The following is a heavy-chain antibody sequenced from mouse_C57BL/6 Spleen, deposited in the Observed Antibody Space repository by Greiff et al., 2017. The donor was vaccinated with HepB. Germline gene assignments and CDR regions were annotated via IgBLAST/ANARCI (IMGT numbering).Heavy chain of an antibody. V-gene: IGHV14-4*01. CDR1: GFNIKDDY. CDR3: TTSGTNFDY. Sequence: VQLQQSGAELVRPGASVKMSCTASGFNIKDDYMHWVKQRPGQGLEWIGWIDPENGDTYYASKCQGKATITADTSSNTAYMQLSSLTSEDTAVYYCTTSGTNFDYWGQGTTLTVSS. J-gene: IGHJ2*01. CDR2: IDPENGDT. D-gene: IGHD4-1*01.